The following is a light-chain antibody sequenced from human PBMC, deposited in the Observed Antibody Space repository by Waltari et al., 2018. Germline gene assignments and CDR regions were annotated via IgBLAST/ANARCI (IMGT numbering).Light chain of an antibody. J-gene: IGLJ2*01. V-gene: IGLV1-47*01. CDR2: GNN. Sequence: SILTQPPSASGTPGRTATTSCSGSNPNVVANSLCWYQQLPGTAPKLLIFGNNQRPSGVPDRFSGSKSGTSASLAIRGLRSEDEADYYCATWDDRLTAVFGGGTKLTVL. CDR3: ATWDDRLTAV. CDR1: NPNVVANS.